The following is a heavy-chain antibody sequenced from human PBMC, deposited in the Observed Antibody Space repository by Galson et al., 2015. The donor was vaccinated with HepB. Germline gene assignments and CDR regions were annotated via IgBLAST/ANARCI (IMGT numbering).Heavy chain of an antibody. Sequence: SVKVSCKASGGTFSRYAISWVRQAPGQGLEWMGGIIPIFGTANYAQKFQGRVTITADKSTSTAYMELSSLRSEDTAVYYCARMGIAAHHFDYWGQGTLVTVSS. J-gene: IGHJ4*02. V-gene: IGHV1-69*06. CDR3: ARMGIAAHHFDY. D-gene: IGHD6-13*01. CDR2: IIPIFGTA. CDR1: GGTFSRYA.